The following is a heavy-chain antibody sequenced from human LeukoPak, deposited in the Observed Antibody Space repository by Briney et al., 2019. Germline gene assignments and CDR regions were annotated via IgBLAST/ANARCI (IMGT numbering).Heavy chain of an antibody. V-gene: IGHV3-11*01. CDR1: GFNFSDYY. J-gene: IGHJ6*02. CDR3: AGGLLEAQGWLQWLGTVYSMDV. CDR2: MSSRSGII. D-gene: IGHD5-24*01. Sequence: GGSLRLSCVASGFNFSDYYMNWIRQSPGKGLEWISYMSSRSGIIYYADSVKGRFTISRDNARNSLYLQMNSLRVDDTAVYYCAGGLLEAQGWLQWLGTVYSMDVWGQGTPVTVSS.